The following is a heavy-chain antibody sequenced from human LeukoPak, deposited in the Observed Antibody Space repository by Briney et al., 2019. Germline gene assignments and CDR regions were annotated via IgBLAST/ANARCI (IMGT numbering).Heavy chain of an antibody. CDR1: GYTFTGYY. D-gene: IGHD5-24*01. Sequence: GASVKVSCKASGYTFTGYYMHWVRQAPGQGLEWMGWINPNSGGTNYAQKFQGRVTMTRDTSISTAYMELSRLRSDDTAVYYCARDIREMATIKILDYWGQGTLVTVSS. CDR3: ARDIREMATIKILDY. V-gene: IGHV1-2*02. J-gene: IGHJ4*02. CDR2: INPNSGGT.